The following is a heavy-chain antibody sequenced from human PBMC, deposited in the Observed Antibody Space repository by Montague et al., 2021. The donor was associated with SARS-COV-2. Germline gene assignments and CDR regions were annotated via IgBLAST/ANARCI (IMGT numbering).Heavy chain of an antibody. V-gene: IGHV4-39*01. CDR1: GGSISGSSYY. D-gene: IGHD3/OR15-3a*01. CDR2: IYYSGST. CDR3: ARGLVGWFDP. J-gene: IGHJ5*02. Sequence: SETLSLTCTVSGGSISGSSYYWGWIRQPPGKGLEWIGSIYYSGSTYYXPSLKSRVTISVDTSKNQFSLKLSSVTAADTAVYYCARGLVGWFDPWGQGTLVTVSS.